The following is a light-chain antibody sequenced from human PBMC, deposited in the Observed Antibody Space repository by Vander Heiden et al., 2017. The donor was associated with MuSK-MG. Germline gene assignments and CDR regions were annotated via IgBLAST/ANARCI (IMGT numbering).Light chain of an antibody. V-gene: IGKV1-33*01. CDR2: DAS. J-gene: IGKJ5*01. CDR1: QDIRMY. CDR3: QQDDNLPFN. Sequence: QSPSSLSASVGDRVTITCQASQDIRMYLNWYQHKPGKAPQLLIYDASTLETGVSSRFSGSGSGTDFSFTISSLQPEDIATYYCQQDDNLPFNFGQGTLLEIK.